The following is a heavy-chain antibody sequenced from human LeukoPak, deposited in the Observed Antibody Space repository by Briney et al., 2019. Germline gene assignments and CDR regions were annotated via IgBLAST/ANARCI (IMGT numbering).Heavy chain of an antibody. CDR3: ARASQGAFDI. Sequence: PGGSLRLSCAASGFTFSSYCMSWVRQAPGKGLEWVANIKQDGSEKYYVDSVKGRFTISRDNAKNSLYLQMNSLRAEDTAVYYCARASQGAFDIWGQGTMVTVSS. CDR1: GFTFSSYC. V-gene: IGHV3-7*05. J-gene: IGHJ3*02. CDR2: IKQDGSEK.